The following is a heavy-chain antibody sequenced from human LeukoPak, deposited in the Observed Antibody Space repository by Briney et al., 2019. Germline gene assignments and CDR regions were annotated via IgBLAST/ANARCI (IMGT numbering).Heavy chain of an antibody. D-gene: IGHD3-9*01. CDR1: GYTFTSYY. V-gene: IGHV1-46*03. CDR2: INPSGGST. Sequence: GASVKVSCKASGYTFTSYYMHWVRQAPGQGLEWMGIINPSGGSTSYAQKFQGRVTMTRDTPTSTVYMELSSLKSEDTAVYYCARADYDILTGYYNSWFDPWGQGTLVTVSS. J-gene: IGHJ5*02. CDR3: ARADYDILTGYYNSWFDP.